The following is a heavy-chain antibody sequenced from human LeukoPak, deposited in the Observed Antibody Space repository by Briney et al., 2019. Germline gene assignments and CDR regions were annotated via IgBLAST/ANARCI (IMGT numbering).Heavy chain of an antibody. D-gene: IGHD3-3*01. J-gene: IGHJ4*02. CDR3: ARAYDFWSAFDY. CDR2: ISGSGGST. V-gene: IGHV3-23*01. Sequence: GGSLRLSFAASGFTFSSYAMIWVRQAPGKALEWVSAISGSGGSTYYADSVKGRFTISRDNSKNTLYLQMNSLRAEDTAVYYCARAYDFWSAFDYWGQGTLVTVSS. CDR1: GFTFSSYA.